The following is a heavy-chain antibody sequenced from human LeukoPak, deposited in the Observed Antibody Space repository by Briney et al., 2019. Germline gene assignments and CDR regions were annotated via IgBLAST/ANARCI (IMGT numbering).Heavy chain of an antibody. Sequence: PSETLSLTCSVSGGSISSYYWSWSRQPPGKGLEWIAYIYYSGSINYNPSLKSRVTISVDTSKNQFSLKLSSVTAADTAVYYCARGRWTHDSSYWYFDLWGRGTLVTVSS. CDR3: ARGRWTHDSSYWYFDL. CDR1: GGSISSYY. D-gene: IGHD5-18*01. CDR2: IYYSGSI. J-gene: IGHJ2*01. V-gene: IGHV4-59*01.